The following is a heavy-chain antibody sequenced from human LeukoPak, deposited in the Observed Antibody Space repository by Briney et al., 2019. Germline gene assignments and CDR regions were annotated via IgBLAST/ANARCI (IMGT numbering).Heavy chain of an antibody. V-gene: IGHV3-23*01. Sequence: GGSLRLSCAASGFSFSSHGMSWVRQPPGKGLEWVSGIIGGAGSTYYADSVKGRFTISGDNSKNTLFLQMNSLRAEDTAVYYCAMTRTLLLWFGELDYWGQGTLVTVSS. CDR1: GFSFSSHG. D-gene: IGHD3-10*01. CDR2: IIGGAGST. J-gene: IGHJ4*02. CDR3: AMTRTLLLWFGELDY.